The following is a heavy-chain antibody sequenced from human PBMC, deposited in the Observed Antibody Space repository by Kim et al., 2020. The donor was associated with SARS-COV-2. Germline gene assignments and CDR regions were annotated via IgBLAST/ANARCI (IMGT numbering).Heavy chain of an antibody. D-gene: IGHD3-10*01. V-gene: IGHV1-69*01. J-gene: IGHJ4*02. CDR3: AREEGEIDY. CDR2: TA. Sequence: TANYAPKFQGRVTITADESTSTAYMELSSLRSEDTAVYYCAREEGEIDYWGQGTLVTVSS.